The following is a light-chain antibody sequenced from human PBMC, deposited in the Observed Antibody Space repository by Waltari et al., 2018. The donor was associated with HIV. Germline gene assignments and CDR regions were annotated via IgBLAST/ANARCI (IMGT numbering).Light chain of an antibody. J-gene: IGKJ2*01. V-gene: IGKV1-5*03. CDR1: QTISGW. Sequence: DIQMTQSPTALSASVGNRGNITCRASQTISGWLVWYQQKPVKAPKLLIYQASTLDTGVPSRFSGSRSGTEFTLTISSLQPYDFATYYCQQYKSYPYTFGQGTKLEIK. CDR2: QAS. CDR3: QQYKSYPYT.